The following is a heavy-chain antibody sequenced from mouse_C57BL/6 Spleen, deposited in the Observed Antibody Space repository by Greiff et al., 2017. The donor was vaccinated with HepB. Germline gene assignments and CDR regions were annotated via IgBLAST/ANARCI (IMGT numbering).Heavy chain of an antibody. D-gene: IGHD4-1*01. CDR3: ARNWDLYYFDY. J-gene: IGHJ2*01. CDR2: INYDGSST. CDR1: GFTFSDYY. V-gene: IGHV5-16*01. Sequence: EVKVVESEGGLVQPGRSMKLSCTASGFTFSDYYMAWVRQVPEKGLEWVANINYDGSSTYYLDSLKSRFIISRDNANNIIYLQMSSLKSEDTATYYCARNWDLYYFDYWGQGTTLTVSS.